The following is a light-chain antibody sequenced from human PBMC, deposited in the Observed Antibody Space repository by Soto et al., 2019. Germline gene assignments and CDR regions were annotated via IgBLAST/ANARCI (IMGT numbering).Light chain of an antibody. J-gene: IGKJ2*01. Sequence: DIQMTQSPSSLSASVGDRVTITCRASQSIDTFLNWYQQRPGKAPKLLIYAASSLQSGVPSTFSGSGSGTDFTLTVSSLQPEDFATYYCQQSYSIPYTFGQGTKVDI. V-gene: IGKV1-39*01. CDR1: QSIDTF. CDR2: AAS. CDR3: QQSYSIPYT.